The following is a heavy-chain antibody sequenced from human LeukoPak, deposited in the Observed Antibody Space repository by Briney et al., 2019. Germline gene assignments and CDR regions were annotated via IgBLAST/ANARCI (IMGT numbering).Heavy chain of an antibody. CDR1: GYTFTSYY. CDR3: ARDWLAYYYDSPEVHAFDI. D-gene: IGHD3-22*01. CDR2: INPSGGST. J-gene: IGHJ3*02. V-gene: IGHV1-46*01. Sequence: GASVKVSCKASGYTFTSYYMHWVRQAPGQGLEWMGIINPSGGSTSYAQKFQGRVTMTRDTSTSTVYMELSSLRSDDTAVYYCARDWLAYYYDSPEVHAFDIWGQGTMVTVSS.